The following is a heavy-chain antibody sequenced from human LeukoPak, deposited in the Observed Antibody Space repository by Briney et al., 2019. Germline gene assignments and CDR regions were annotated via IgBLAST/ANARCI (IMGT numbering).Heavy chain of an antibody. V-gene: IGHV4-61*02. CDR2: IYTSGST. J-gene: IGHJ4*02. Sequence: SQTLSLTCTVSGGSISSGSYYWSWIWQPAGKGLEWIGRIYTSGSTNYNPSLKSRVTISVDTSKNQFSLKLSSVPAADTAVYYCARERTIAASRGGGFDYWGQGTLVTVSS. CDR3: ARERTIAASRGGGFDY. D-gene: IGHD6-13*01. CDR1: GGSISSGSYY.